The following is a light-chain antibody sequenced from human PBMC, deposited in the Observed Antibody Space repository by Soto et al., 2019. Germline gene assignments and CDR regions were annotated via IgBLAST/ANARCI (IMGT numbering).Light chain of an antibody. CDR2: SNN. Sequence: QSVLTQPPSASGTPGQRVTISCSGSSSNIGSNYVYWYQQLPGTAPKLLIYSNNQRPSRVPDRFSGSKSGTSASLAISGLRSEDEADYYCAAWDDSLSGQVFGGGTKLTVL. CDR1: SSNIGSNY. V-gene: IGLV1-47*02. J-gene: IGLJ3*02. CDR3: AAWDDSLSGQV.